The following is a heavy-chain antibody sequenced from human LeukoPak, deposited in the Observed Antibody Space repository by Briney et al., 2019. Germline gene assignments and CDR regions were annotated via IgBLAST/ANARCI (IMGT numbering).Heavy chain of an antibody. CDR1: GASISSSDW. D-gene: IGHD6-19*01. V-gene: IGHV4-4*02. J-gene: IGHJ4*02. Sequence: PSETLSLTCVVSGASISSSDWWSWVRQSPGKGLEWIGEIYYTGSRNYNPSLKSRVTISVDTSKNQFSLKLTSVTAADTAVYYCARSPPQQWLVKGYFDYWGQGTLVTVSS. CDR2: IYYTGSR. CDR3: ARSPPQQWLVKGYFDY.